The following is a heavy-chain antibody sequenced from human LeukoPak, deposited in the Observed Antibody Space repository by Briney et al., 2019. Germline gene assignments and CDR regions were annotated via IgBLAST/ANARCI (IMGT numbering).Heavy chain of an antibody. Sequence: ASVKVSCKASGYTFTSYGTSWVRQAPGQGLEWMGWISAYNGNTNYAQKLQGRVTMTTDTSTSTAYMELRSLRSDDTAVYYCARDQKIYYDSSGPHYFDYWGQGTLVTVSS. D-gene: IGHD3-22*01. J-gene: IGHJ4*02. CDR2: ISAYNGNT. V-gene: IGHV1-18*01. CDR3: ARDQKIYYDSSGPHYFDY. CDR1: GYTFTSYG.